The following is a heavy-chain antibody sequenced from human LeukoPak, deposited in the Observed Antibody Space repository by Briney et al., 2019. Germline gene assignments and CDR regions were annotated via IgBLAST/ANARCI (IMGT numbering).Heavy chain of an antibody. CDR3: TRGGYCSSTSCYKNGMDV. CDR1: GFTFSSYS. J-gene: IGHJ6*04. Sequence: GRSLRLSCAASGFTFSSYSMNWVRQAPGKGLEWVSSISSSSSYIYYADSAKGRFAISRDNAKNSLYLQMNSLRAEDTAVYFCTRGGYCSSTSCYKNGMDVWGKGTTVTVSS. D-gene: IGHD2-2*02. V-gene: IGHV3-21*01. CDR2: ISSSSSYI.